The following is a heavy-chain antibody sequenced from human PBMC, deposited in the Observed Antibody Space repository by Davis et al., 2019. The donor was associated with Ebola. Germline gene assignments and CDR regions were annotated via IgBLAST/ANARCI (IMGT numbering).Heavy chain of an antibody. J-gene: IGHJ4*02. Sequence: GESLKISCAASGFTVSSNYMSWVRQAPGKGLEWVSVIYNGGSTYYADSVKGRFTISRDNSKNTPYLQMNSLRAEDTAVYYCAKDANRRIAVAGREFDYWGQGTLVTVSS. CDR2: IYNGGST. V-gene: IGHV3-53*01. CDR3: AKDANRRIAVAGREFDY. CDR1: GFTVSSNY. D-gene: IGHD6-19*01.